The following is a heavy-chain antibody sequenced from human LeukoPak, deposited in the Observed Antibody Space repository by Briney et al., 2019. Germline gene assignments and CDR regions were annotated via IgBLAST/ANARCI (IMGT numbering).Heavy chain of an antibody. CDR2: INPSGGST. J-gene: IGHJ4*02. CDR3: ARDIYCSGGSCYPGGYFDY. CDR1: GYTFTRYY. D-gene: IGHD2-15*01. V-gene: IGHV1-46*01. Sequence: ASVKVSCKASGYTFTRYYMHWVRQGPGKGLEWMGIINPSGGSTSYAQKFQGRVTMTRDTITSTIYMELSSLRSEDTAVYYCARDIYCSGGSCYPGGYFDYWGQGTLVTVSS.